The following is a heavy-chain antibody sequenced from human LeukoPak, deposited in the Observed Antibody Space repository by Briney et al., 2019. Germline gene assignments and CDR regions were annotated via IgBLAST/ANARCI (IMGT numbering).Heavy chain of an antibody. CDR1: GGSFSGYY. CDR3: ARDGGDYYDSSGYYYYFDY. D-gene: IGHD3-22*01. V-gene: IGHV3-20*04. J-gene: IGHJ4*02. CDR2: INWNGGST. Sequence: ETLSLTCAVYGGSFSGYYWSWVRQAPGKGLEWVSGINWNGGSTGYADSVKGRFTISRDNAKNSLYLQMNSLRAEDTALYYCARDGGDYYDSSGYYYYFDYWGQGTLVTVSS.